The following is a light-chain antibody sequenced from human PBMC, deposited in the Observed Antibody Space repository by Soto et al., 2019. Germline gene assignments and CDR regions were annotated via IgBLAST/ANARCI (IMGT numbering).Light chain of an antibody. CDR3: SSYAGSNWYV. Sequence: QSALTQPPSASGSPGQSVTISCNGTNRDVGGYHYVSWYQQYPGKAPKLIIYEVNERPSGVPDRFSGSKSGNTASLTVSGLQTADEADYYCSSYAGSNWYVFGTGTKLTVL. V-gene: IGLV2-8*01. CDR1: NRDVGGYHY. CDR2: EVN. J-gene: IGLJ1*01.